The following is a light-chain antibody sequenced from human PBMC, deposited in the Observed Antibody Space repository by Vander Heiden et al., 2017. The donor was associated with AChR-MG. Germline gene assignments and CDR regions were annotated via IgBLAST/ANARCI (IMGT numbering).Light chain of an antibody. J-gene: IGLJ1*01. CDR1: SSDVGSYNR. CDR2: EVS. CDR3: SSYTSSSTYV. V-gene: IGLV2-18*02. Sequence: QSALTQHSSVSGSPGQSGTISCTRTSSDVGSYNRVSGYQQPPGTAPKLMIYEVSNRPSGVPDRFSGSKSGNTASLTISGLQAEDEADYYCSSYTSSSTYVFGTGTKVTVL.